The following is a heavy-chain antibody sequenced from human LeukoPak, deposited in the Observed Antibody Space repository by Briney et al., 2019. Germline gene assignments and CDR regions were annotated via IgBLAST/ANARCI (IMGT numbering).Heavy chain of an antibody. J-gene: IGHJ4*02. Sequence: SETLSLTCAVYGGSFSGYYWSWIRQHPGKGLEWIGYIYYSGSTYYNPSLKSRVTISVDTSKNQFSLKLSSVTAADTAVYYCARVMYWGYSYGLNVDYWGQGTLVTVSS. CDR2: IYYSGST. CDR3: ARVMYWGYSYGLNVDY. D-gene: IGHD5-18*01. V-gene: IGHV4-31*11. CDR1: GGSFSGYY.